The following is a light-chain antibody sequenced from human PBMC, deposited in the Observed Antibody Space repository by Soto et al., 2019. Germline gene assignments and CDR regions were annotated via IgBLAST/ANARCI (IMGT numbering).Light chain of an antibody. V-gene: IGKV1-5*01. CDR1: QNIGAC. CDR3: QQSHSLPWS. CDR2: DVS. J-gene: IGKJ1*01. Sequence: DIQMTQSPSTLSASVGDRVTVTCRARQNIGACLAWYQQKPGKAPKLLIFDVSTLQRGVPSRFSGSGSGTEFTLTISSLQPDDFATYYCQQSHSLPWSFGQGTKIEIK.